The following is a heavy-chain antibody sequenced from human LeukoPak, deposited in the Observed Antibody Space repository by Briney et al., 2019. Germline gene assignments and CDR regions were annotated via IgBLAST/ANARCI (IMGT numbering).Heavy chain of an antibody. CDR1: GYTFTTYY. D-gene: IGHD3-22*01. CDR2: INPSGGIT. CDR3: ARSYMIIDPFDL. V-gene: IGHV1-46*01. J-gene: IGHJ5*02. Sequence: ASVKVSCKASGYTFTTYYIHWVRQAPGQGLEWMGIINPSGGITTYAQKFQDRVTMTRDTSTSTAYMELSSLRSEDTAVYYCARSYMIIDPFDLWGQGTLVTVSS.